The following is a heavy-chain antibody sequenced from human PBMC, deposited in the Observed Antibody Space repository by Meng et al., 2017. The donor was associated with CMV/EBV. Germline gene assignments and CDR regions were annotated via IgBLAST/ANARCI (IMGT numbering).Heavy chain of an antibody. Sequence: KVSCKGSGYSFTSYFIGWVRQLPGKGLEWMGIIYPGDSDTRYNPSSQRQVTISADKSISNAYLQRISLKASDTAMYYCARRSAMFGTAFDYWGQGTLVTVSS. D-gene: IGHD3-10*02. V-gene: IGHV5-51*01. CDR3: ARRSAMFGTAFDY. CDR2: IYPGDSDT. J-gene: IGHJ4*02. CDR1: GYSFTSYF.